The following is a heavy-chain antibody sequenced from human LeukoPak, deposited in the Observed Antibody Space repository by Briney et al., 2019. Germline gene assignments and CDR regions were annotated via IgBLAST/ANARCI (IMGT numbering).Heavy chain of an antibody. V-gene: IGHV3-23*01. D-gene: IGHD5-12*01. Sequence: GGSLRLSCAASGFTFTRYWMSWVRQAPGKGLEWVSAISGSGGSTYYADSVKGRFTISRDNSKNTLYLQMNSLRAEDTAVYYCAKDSGTGYSGYDYYDYWGQGTLVTVSS. CDR3: AKDSGTGYSGYDYYDY. J-gene: IGHJ4*02. CDR1: GFTFTRYW. CDR2: ISGSGGST.